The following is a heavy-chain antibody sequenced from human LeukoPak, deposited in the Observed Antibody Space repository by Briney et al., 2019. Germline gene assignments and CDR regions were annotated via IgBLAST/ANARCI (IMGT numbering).Heavy chain of an antibody. CDR1: GFTFSSYA. CDR3: AREPTYYDFWSGYWS. J-gene: IGHJ4*02. Sequence: GGSLRLSCAASGFTFSSYAMSWVRQAPGKGLEWVPSISSSSSYIYYADSVKGRFTISRDNAKNSLYLQMNSLRAEDTAVYYCAREPTYYDFWSGYWSWGQGTLVTVSS. D-gene: IGHD3-3*01. CDR2: ISSSSSYI. V-gene: IGHV3-21*01.